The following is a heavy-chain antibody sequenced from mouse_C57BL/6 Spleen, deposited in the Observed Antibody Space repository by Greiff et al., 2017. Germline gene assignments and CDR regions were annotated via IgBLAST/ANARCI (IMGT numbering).Heavy chain of an antibody. D-gene: IGHD2-3*01. CDR3: ARFYDGYPYAMDY. CDR1: GYTFTSYW. CDR2: IYPRSGNT. Sequence: VQLQQPGTELVKPGASVKLSCKASGYTFTSYWMHWVKQRTGQGLEWIGEIYPRSGNTYYNEKFKGKATLTADKSSSTAYMELRSLTSEDSAVYFCARFYDGYPYAMDYWGQGTSVTVSS. J-gene: IGHJ4*01. V-gene: IGHV1-81*01.